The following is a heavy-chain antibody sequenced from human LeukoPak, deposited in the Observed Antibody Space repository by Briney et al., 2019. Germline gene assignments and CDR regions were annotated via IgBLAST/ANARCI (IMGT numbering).Heavy chain of an antibody. CDR2: ISAAGTT. CDR3: ARGAIEYSSSSLDY. Sequence: PSQTLSLTCTVAVGSISSGGYYWSWIRQPPGKGLEWIAYISAAGTTFYNPSLKSRVTISLDRSKNQFSLKLSSVTAADTAVYYCARGAIEYSSSSLDYWGQGTLVTVSS. CDR1: VGSISSGGYY. J-gene: IGHJ4*02. V-gene: IGHV4-30-2*01. D-gene: IGHD6-6*01.